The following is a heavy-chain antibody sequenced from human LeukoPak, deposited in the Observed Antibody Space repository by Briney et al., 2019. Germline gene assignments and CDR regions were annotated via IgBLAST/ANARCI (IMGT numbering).Heavy chain of an antibody. CDR3: AKENTGTYSDAFDI. CDR1: GFTFSSYG. D-gene: IGHD1-26*01. V-gene: IGHV3-30*02. CDR2: IRSDGSNK. Sequence: GGSLRLSCAASGFTFSSYGMHWVRQAPGKGLEWVAFIRSDGSNKYYADSVKGRFTISRDNSKNTLYLQMNSLRADDTAVYYCAKENTGTYSDAFDIWGQGTMVTVSS. J-gene: IGHJ3*02.